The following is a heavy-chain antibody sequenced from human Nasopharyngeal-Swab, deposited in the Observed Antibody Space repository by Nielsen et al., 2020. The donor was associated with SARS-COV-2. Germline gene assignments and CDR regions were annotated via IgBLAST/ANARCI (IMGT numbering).Heavy chain of an antibody. Sequence: SETLSLTCTVSGGSISSCDYYWSWIRQPPGKGLEWIGYIYYSGSTYYNPSLKSRVTISVDTSKNQFSLKLSSVTAADTAVYYCARLPVLRSSTDAFDIWGQGTMVTVSS. CDR3: ARLPVLRSSTDAFDI. J-gene: IGHJ3*02. CDR2: IYYSGST. V-gene: IGHV4-30-4*08. CDR1: GGSISSCDYY. D-gene: IGHD3-3*01.